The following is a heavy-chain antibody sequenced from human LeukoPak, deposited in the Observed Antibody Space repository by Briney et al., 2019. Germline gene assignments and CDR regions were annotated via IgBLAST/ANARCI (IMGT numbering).Heavy chain of an antibody. CDR2: IYYSGST. V-gene: IGHV4-39*01. Sequence: PSETLSLTCTVSGGSVSSSSYYWGWIRQPLGKGLEWIGSIYYSGSTYYNPSLKSRVTISVDTSKNQFSLKLSSVTAADTAVYYCARLPPVWGYWKYPGPGMTSYHFDYWGQGTLVTVSS. CDR1: GGSVSSSSYY. J-gene: IGHJ4*02. D-gene: IGHD1-7*01. CDR3: ARLPPVWGYWKYPGPGMTSYHFDY.